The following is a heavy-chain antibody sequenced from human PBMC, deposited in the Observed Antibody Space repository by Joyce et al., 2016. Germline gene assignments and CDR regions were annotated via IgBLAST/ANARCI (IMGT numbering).Heavy chain of an antibody. CDR1: GGSVSSGSYY. D-gene: IGHD3-3*02. CDR3: ASHFRGDAFDI. Sequence: QVQLQESGPGLVKPSETLSLTCTGSGGSVSSGSYYWSWIRQPPGKGLEWSGYIYYSRSTNYNPSLKSRVTISVYTSKSQFSLKLSSVTAADTAVYYCASHFRGDAFDIWGQGTMVTVSS. CDR2: IYYSRST. V-gene: IGHV4-61*01. J-gene: IGHJ3*02.